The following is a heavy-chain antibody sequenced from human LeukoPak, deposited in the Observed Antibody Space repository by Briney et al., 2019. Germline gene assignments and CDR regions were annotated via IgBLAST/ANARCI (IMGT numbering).Heavy chain of an antibody. CDR3: ARESGKFDY. CDR2: ISGDGVST. CDR1: GLPIGDFA. V-gene: IGHV3-43*02. Sequence: GGSLRLSCVASGLPIGDFAMHWVRQAPGQGLEWVSLISGDGVSTFFADSVKGRFSISRDNSKNSLFLEMSSLRTEDTGMYYCARESGKFDYWGQGTLVAVSS. J-gene: IGHJ4*02.